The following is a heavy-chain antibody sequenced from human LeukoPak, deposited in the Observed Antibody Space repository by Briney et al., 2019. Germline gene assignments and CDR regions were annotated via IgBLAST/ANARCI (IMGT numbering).Heavy chain of an antibody. CDR3: VKRTVNYPFDF. D-gene: IGHD1-7*01. CDR1: GFTLSSFA. Sequence: GGSLRLSCAASGFTLSSFAMNWLRQAPGKGLELVSAISGSGGTTFYADSVKGRLTISRDNSKNTLYLQMNSLRAEDTAVYYCVKRTVNYPFDFWGQGTLVTVSS. CDR2: ISGSGGTT. J-gene: IGHJ4*02. V-gene: IGHV3-23*01.